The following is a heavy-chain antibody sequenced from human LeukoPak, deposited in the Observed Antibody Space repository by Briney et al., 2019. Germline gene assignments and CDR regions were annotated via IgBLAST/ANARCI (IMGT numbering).Heavy chain of an antibody. CDR3: AREPKIAVAGILDAFDI. CDR1: GFTFSSYA. D-gene: IGHD6-19*01. J-gene: IGHJ3*02. V-gene: IGHV3-64*01. CDR2: ISSNGGST. Sequence: GGSLRLSCAASGFTFSSYAMHWVRQAPGKGLEYVSAISSNGGSTYYANSVKGRFTISRDNSKNTLYLQMGSLRAEDMAVYYCAREPKIAVAGILDAFDIWGQGTMVTVSS.